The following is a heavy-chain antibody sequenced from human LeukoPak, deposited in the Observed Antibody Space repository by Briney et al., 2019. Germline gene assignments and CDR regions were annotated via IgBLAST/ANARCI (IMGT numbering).Heavy chain of an antibody. V-gene: IGHV1-2*02. CDR2: INPNSGGT. CDR1: EYTFTGYY. D-gene: IGHD3-10*01. Sequence: GASVKVSCKASEYTFTGYYMHWVRQAPGQGLEWMGWINPNSGGTNYAQKFQGRVTMTRDTSISTAYMELSRLRSDDTAVYYCARGIPYYYGSGSYYNDPLFDYWGQGTLVTVSS. J-gene: IGHJ4*02. CDR3: ARGIPYYYGSGSYYNDPLFDY.